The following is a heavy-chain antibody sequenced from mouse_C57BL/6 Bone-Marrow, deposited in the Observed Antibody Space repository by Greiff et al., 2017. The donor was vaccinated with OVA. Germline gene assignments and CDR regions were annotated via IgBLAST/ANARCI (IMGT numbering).Heavy chain of an antibody. CDR2: TFYSGIT. J-gene: IGHJ1*03. CDR1: GFSINSDCY. V-gene: IGHV3-3*01. Sequence: DVKLLESGPSLVRPSQTLSLTCTVTGFSINSDCYWIWIRQFPGNKLEYIGYTFYSGITYSNPSLESRTYITRDTSKNQFSLKLSSVTTEDTATYYGAGGHIPLYWYFDVWGTGTTVTVSS. CDR3: AGGHIPLYWYFDV.